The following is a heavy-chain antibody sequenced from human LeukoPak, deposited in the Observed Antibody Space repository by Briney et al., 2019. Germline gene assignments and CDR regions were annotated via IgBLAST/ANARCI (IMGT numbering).Heavy chain of an antibody. CDR2: IYYSGST. J-gene: IGHJ4*02. CDR1: GGSISSNSYY. V-gene: IGHV4-39*07. CDR3: ARVDYSSGYFADY. D-gene: IGHD3-22*01. Sequence: SETLSLTCAVSGGSISSNSYYWGWIRQPPGKGLEWIGSIYYSGSTYYNPSLKSRVTISADTSKNQFSLKLSSVTAADTAVYYCARVDYSSGYFADYWGQGTLVTVSS.